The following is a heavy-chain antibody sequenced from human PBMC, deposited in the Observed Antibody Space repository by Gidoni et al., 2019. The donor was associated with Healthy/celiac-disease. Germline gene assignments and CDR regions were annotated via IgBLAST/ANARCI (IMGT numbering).Heavy chain of an antibody. J-gene: IGHJ4*02. CDR1: GYTFTSYD. Sequence: QVQLLQSGAEVKKPGASVTVSCKASGYTFTSYDINWVRQATGQGLEWMGWMNPNSGNTGYAQKFQGRVTMTRNTSISTAYMELSSLRSEETAVYYCARRGIAAAGLDYWGQGTLVTVSS. CDR2: MNPNSGNT. D-gene: IGHD6-13*01. V-gene: IGHV1-8*01. CDR3: ARRGIAAAGLDY.